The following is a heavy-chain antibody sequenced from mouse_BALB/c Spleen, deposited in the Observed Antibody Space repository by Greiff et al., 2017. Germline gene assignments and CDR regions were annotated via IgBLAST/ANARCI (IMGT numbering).Heavy chain of an antibody. CDR3: ARVYYGSSYAMDY. Sequence: VQGVESGPGLVAPSQSLSITCTVSGFSLTGYGVNWVRQPPGKGLEWLGMIWGDGSTDYNSALKSRLSISKDNSKSQVFLKMNSLQTDDTARYYCARVYYGSSYAMDYWGQGTSVTVSS. D-gene: IGHD1-1*01. V-gene: IGHV2-6-7*01. CDR1: GFSLTGYG. CDR2: IWGDGST. J-gene: IGHJ4*01.